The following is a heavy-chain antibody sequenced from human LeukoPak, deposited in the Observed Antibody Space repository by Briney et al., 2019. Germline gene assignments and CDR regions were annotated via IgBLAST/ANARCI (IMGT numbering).Heavy chain of an antibody. Sequence: PGGSLRLSCAASGFIFTNYAQHWVRQAPGKGLEWVAVISYDGTNKYYADSVKGRFTISRDNSKNTLSLQMNSLRAQDTALYYFARGFELGAAKNYFDYWGRGALVTVSS. V-gene: IGHV3-30-3*01. CDR2: ISYDGTNK. CDR1: GFIFTNYA. CDR3: ARGFELGAAKNYFDY. D-gene: IGHD2-15*01. J-gene: IGHJ4*02.